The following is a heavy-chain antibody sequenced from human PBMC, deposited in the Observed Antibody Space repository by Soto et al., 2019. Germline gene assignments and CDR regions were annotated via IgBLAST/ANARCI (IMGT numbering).Heavy chain of an antibody. CDR1: GYTFTSYD. CDR3: ARGRITSTIFGVVIIGGDFDY. J-gene: IGHJ4*02. CDR2: MNPNSGNT. D-gene: IGHD3-3*01. V-gene: IGHV1-8*01. Sequence: QVQLVQSGAEVKKPGASVKVSCKASGYTFTSYDINWVRQATGQGLEWMGWMNPNSGNTGYAQKFQGRVTMTRNTSISTAYMELSNLRSEDTAVYYCARGRITSTIFGVVIIGGDFDYWAQGTLVTVSS.